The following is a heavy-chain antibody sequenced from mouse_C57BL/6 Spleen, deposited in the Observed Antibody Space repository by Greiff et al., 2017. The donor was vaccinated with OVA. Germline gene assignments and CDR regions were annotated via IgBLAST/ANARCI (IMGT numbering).Heavy chain of an antibody. Sequence: VQLQQSGAELARPGASVKLSCKASGYTFTSYGISWVKQRTGQGLEWIGELYPRSGNTYYNEKFKGKATLTADKSSSTAYMELRSLTSEDSAVYFCARLRDYDGVYYYAMDYWGQGTSVTVSS. J-gene: IGHJ4*01. D-gene: IGHD2-4*01. CDR2: LYPRSGNT. CDR3: ARLRDYDGVYYYAMDY. CDR1: GYTFTSYG. V-gene: IGHV1-81*01.